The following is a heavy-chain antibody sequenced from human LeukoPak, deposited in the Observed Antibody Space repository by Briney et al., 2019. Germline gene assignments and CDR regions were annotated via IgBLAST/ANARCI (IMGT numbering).Heavy chain of an antibody. D-gene: IGHD5-24*01. J-gene: IGHJ6*03. CDR2: ISYDGSNE. CDR3: AKDPVTVATIHYMDV. V-gene: IGHV3-30*04. Sequence: SGGSLRLSCAASGFTFSSYEMNWVRQAPGKGLEWVAIISYDGSNEYYADSVKGRFTISRDNSKNTLYLQMNSLRAEDTAVYYCAKDPVTVATIHYMDVWGKGTTVTISS. CDR1: GFTFSSYE.